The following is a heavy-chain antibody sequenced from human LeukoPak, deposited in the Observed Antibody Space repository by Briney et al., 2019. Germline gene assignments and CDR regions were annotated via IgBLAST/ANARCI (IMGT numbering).Heavy chain of an antibody. CDR3: AKRKYGSSGYTDY. Sequence: GGSLRLSCAASGFTFRSTVMTWVRQAPGKGLEWVSAISGSGGSTYYADSVKGRFTMSRDNPKNTLYLQMNSLRAEDTAVYYCAKRKYGSSGYTDYWGQGTLVTVSS. CDR2: ISGSGGST. J-gene: IGHJ4*02. CDR1: GFTFRSTV. D-gene: IGHD3-22*01. V-gene: IGHV3-23*01.